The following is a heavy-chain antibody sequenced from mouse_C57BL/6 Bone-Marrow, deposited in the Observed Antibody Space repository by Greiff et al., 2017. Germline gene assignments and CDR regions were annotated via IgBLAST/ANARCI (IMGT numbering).Heavy chain of an antibody. CDR2: ISGGGGNT. J-gene: IGHJ2*01. CDR3: ARPYYYGSSPYYFDY. Sequence: EVMLVESGGGLVKPGGSLKLSCAASGFTFSSYTMSWVRPTPEKRLEWVATISGGGGNTYYPDSVKGRFSISRDNAKNPLYLQMSSLRSEDTALYYCARPYYYGSSPYYFDYWGQGTTLTVSS. D-gene: IGHD1-1*01. CDR1: GFTFSSYT. V-gene: IGHV5-9*01.